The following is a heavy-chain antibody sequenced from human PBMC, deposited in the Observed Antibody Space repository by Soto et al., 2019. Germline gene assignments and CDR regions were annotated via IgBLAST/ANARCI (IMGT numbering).Heavy chain of an antibody. V-gene: IGHV3-23*01. D-gene: IGHD1-26*01. Sequence: GGSLRLSCAASGFTVSSYAMSWVRQAPGRVLEWVSAIRGSGGSTYHADSVTGRVTISRDNSKNTLDLQMNSLRAEDTSVYYCEKDLGPSPGAEHYWGQGTLVTVSS. CDR2: IRGSGGST. CDR3: EKDLGPSPGAEHY. CDR1: GFTVSSYA. J-gene: IGHJ4*02.